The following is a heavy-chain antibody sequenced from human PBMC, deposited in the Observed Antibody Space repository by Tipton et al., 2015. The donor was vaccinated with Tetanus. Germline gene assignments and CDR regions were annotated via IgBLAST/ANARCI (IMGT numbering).Heavy chain of an antibody. Sequence: TLSLTCAVSGGSISSGGFYWTWIRQHPGKGLEWIGYILYTGSTFTTPSLKSRVTISVDTSQNQFSLKLTSVTAADTAVFYCARGSRFYFASWGQGPLFTVSS. V-gene: IGHV4-31*11. CDR2: ILYTGST. J-gene: IGHJ4*02. CDR1: GGSISSGGFY. CDR3: ARGSRFYFAS.